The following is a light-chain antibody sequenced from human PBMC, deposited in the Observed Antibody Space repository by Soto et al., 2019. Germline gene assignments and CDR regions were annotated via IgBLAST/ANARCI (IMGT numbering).Light chain of an antibody. CDR1: SANIGAAYN. CDR3: KSYDTSLSGYV. V-gene: IGLV1-40*01. J-gene: IGLJ1*01. Sequence: QSVLTQPPSVSGAPGQRVTISCTGSSANIGAAYNVDWYQQLPGTAPKLLIYGNNNRPSGVPARFSGSKSGTSASLAIAGLQAADQGDYYSKSYDTSLSGYVFGTGTKVTV. CDR2: GNN.